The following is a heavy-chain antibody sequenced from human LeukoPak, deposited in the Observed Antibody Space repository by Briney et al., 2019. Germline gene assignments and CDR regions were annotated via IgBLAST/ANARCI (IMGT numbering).Heavy chain of an antibody. CDR3: ARDPIGDNWFDP. J-gene: IGHJ5*02. CDR1: GYSFTGYY. CDR2: INPNSGGT. V-gene: IGHV1-2*02. Sequence: GASVKVSCKASGYSFTGYYMHWVRQAPGQGLEWMGWINPNSGGTNYAQKFQGRVTMTRDTSISTAYMELSRLRSDDTAVYYCARDPIGDNWFDPWGQGTLVTVSS.